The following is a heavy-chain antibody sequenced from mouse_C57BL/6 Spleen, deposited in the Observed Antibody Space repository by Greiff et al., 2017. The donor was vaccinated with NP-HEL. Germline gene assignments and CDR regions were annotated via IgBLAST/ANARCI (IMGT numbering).Heavy chain of an antibody. CDR1: GYTFTSYN. CDR3: ARSYDGYYDAMDY. D-gene: IGHD2-3*01. CDR2: IYPGNGDT. J-gene: IGHJ4*01. Sequence: LQESGAELVRPGASVKMSCKASGYTFTSYNMHWVKQTPRQGLEWIGAIYPGNGDTSYNQKFKGKATLTVDKSSSTAYMQLSSLTSEDSAVYLCARSYDGYYDAMDYWGQGTSVTVSS. V-gene: IGHV1-12*01.